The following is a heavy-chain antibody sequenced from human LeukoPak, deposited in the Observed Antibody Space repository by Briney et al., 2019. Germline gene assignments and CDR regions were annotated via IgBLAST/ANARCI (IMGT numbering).Heavy chain of an antibody. CDR3: VKVAGDRMDY. J-gene: IGHJ4*02. CDR2: ISANTGKT. D-gene: IGHD6-13*01. CDR1: GYTFATYG. Sequence: ASVKVSCKASGYTFATYGFCWVRQAPGHGLEWMGWISANTGKTDYARKFQGRVTMTTDTSTSTAYMELRSLRPDDTAVYYCVKVAGDRMDYWGQGTLLTVSS. V-gene: IGHV1-18*01.